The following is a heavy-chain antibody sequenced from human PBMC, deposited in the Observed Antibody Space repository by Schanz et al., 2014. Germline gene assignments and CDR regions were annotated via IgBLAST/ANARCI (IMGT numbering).Heavy chain of an antibody. CDR2: IIPVLAIA. J-gene: IGHJ4*02. V-gene: IGHV1-69*09. CDR3: ARGRGFYDY. D-gene: IGHD3-10*01. Sequence: QVQLIQSGAEVKKPGASVKVSCTASGYTFTSYDISWIRQAPGQGLEWMGRIIPVLAIADYAQKFQGRVTITADKSTSTASMELSSLTSEDAAVHYCARGRGFYDYWGQGTLVTVSS. CDR1: GYTFTSYD.